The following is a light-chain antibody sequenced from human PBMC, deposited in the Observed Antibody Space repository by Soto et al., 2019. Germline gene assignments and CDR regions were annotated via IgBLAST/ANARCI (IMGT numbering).Light chain of an antibody. CDR2: TTS. Sequence: DIQVTQSPSSVSSSVGDRITITCRARQDIGGRLAWYQQKPGKAPKLLIHTTSSLQSGVPSRFSGSGTGTDFTLTISSLQPEDFATYYCQQSYSTPQTFGGGTKVDIK. V-gene: IGKV1-12*01. CDR3: QQSYSTPQT. J-gene: IGKJ4*01. CDR1: QDIGGR.